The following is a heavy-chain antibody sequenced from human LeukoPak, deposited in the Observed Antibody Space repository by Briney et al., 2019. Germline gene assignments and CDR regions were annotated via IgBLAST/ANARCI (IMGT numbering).Heavy chain of an antibody. Sequence: GGSLRLSCAASGFTFSRNGIHWVRQAPGKGLEWVAFIRHDGSDKYYADSVKGRFTISRDNFKNTVYLQINSLRAEDTAVYYCAKCDSTGYYSVELVDYWGQGTLVTVSS. CDR3: AKCDSTGYYSVELVDY. CDR2: IRHDGSDK. V-gene: IGHV3-30*02. CDR1: GFTFSRNG. J-gene: IGHJ4*02. D-gene: IGHD3-22*01.